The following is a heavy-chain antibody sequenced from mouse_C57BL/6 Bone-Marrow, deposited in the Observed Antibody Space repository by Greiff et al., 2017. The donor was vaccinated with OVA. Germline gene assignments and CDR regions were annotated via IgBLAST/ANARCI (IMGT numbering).Heavy chain of an antibody. CDR2: INPNNGGT. D-gene: IGHD2-2*01. CDR3: ASDYGYGGYYFDY. V-gene: IGHV1-26*01. J-gene: IGHJ2*01. Sequence: VQLQQSGPELVKPGASVKISCKASGYTFTDYYMNWVKQSHGKSLEWIGDINPNNGGTSYNQKFKGKATLTVDKSSSTAYMELRSLTSEDSAVYYCASDYGYGGYYFDYWGQGTTLTVSS. CDR1: GYTFTDYY.